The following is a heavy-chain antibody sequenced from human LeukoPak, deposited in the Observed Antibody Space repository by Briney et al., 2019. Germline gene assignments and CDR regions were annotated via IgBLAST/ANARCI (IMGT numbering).Heavy chain of an antibody. Sequence: GGSLRLSCAASGFTFNKYWMMWVRQAPGKGLEWVASITEDGTEKHYVDSVKGRSTISRDNPKNSVFLQMNSLRADDTAVYYCATYNSRTSFDYWGQGTLVTVSS. CDR3: ATYNSRTSFDY. D-gene: IGHD1-14*01. J-gene: IGHJ4*02. CDR1: GFTFNKYW. V-gene: IGHV3-7*01. CDR2: ITEDGTEK.